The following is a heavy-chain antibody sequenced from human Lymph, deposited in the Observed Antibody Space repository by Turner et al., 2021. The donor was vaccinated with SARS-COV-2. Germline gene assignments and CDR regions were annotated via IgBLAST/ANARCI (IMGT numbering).Heavy chain of an antibody. CDR3: ARGTGATDY. CDR1: GFTFDVYG. J-gene: IGHJ4*02. Sequence: EVQLVESGGGVVRPGGSLRLSCAASGFTFDVYGMNWVRQAQGEGLECVSSINWNGCSIGYADSVKGRFTISRDNAKNSLYLQMNSLRAEDTAFYHCARGTGATDYWGQGTLVTVSS. D-gene: IGHD1-26*01. CDR2: INWNGCSI. V-gene: IGHV3-20*01.